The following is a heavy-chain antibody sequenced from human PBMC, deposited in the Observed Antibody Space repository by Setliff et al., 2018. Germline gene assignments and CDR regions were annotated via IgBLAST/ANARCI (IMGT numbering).Heavy chain of an antibody. D-gene: IGHD3-22*01. V-gene: IGHV4-61*09. CDR3: ARAHTWSLPNDNSGYPSWFDP. CDR1: GGSIRSGTYY. CDR2: IYGTGST. J-gene: IGHJ5*02. Sequence: SETLSLTCSVSGGSIRSGTYYWSWIRQPAERGLEWIGHIYGTGSTSYNPSLKSRVTISVDTSKNQFSLKLSSVTAADTAVYYCARAHTWSLPNDNSGYPSWFDPWGQGTLVTVSS.